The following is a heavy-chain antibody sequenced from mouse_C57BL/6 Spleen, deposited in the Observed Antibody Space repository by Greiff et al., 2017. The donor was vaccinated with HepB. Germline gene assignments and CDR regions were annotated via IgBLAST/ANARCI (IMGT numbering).Heavy chain of an antibody. D-gene: IGHD2-2*01. CDR2: IDPSDSYT. V-gene: IGHV1-50*01. Sequence: VQLQQPGAELVKPGASVKLSCKASGYTFTSYWMQWVKQRPGQGLEWIGEIDPSDSYTNYNQKFKGKATLTVDTSSSTAYMQLSSLTSEDSAVYYCARSTMVTPAWFAYWGQGTLVTVSA. J-gene: IGHJ3*01. CDR3: ARSTMVTPAWFAY. CDR1: GYTFTSYW.